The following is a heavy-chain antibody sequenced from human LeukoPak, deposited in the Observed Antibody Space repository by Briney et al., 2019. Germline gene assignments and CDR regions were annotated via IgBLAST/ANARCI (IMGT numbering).Heavy chain of an antibody. CDR1: GLTFSSYG. CDR3: ARDHGIHFYGAGSFYFDY. V-gene: IGHV3-33*01. CDR2: IWYDGSNK. Sequence: GGSLRLSCAASGLTFSSYGMHWVRQAPGKGLEWVAVIWYDGSNKYYADSVKDRFTISRDNSKNTLYLQMNSLRAEDTAVYYCARDHGIHFYGAGSFYFDYWGQGTLVTVSS. J-gene: IGHJ4*02. D-gene: IGHD3-10*01.